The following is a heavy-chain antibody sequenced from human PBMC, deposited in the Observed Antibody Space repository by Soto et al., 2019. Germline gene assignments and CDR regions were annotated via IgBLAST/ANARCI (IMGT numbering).Heavy chain of an antibody. CDR2: ISGSGGTT. Sequence: LRLSCVASEFTFTTYAMSWVRQAPGKGLEWVSGISGSGGTTYYADSVKGRFTISRDNSKNTLHLQMSSLRAEDTAVYYCARDGYYDSSGYLRDFDYWGQGTLVTVSS. CDR1: EFTFTTYA. D-gene: IGHD3-22*01. V-gene: IGHV3-23*01. J-gene: IGHJ4*02. CDR3: ARDGYYDSSGYLRDFDY.